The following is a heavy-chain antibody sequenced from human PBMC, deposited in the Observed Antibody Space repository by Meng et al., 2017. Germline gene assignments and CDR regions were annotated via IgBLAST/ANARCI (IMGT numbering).Heavy chain of an antibody. D-gene: IGHD6-6*01. CDR1: GYSISSGYY. V-gene: IGHV4-38-2*02. CDR3: ARALSSLGYFQH. J-gene: IGHJ1*01. CDR2: IYHSGST. Sequence: SETLSLTCTVSGYSISSGYYWGWIRQPPGKGLEWIGSIYHSGSTYYNPSLKSRVTISVDTSKNQFSLKLSSVTAADTAVYYCARALSSLGYFQHWGQGTLVTVS.